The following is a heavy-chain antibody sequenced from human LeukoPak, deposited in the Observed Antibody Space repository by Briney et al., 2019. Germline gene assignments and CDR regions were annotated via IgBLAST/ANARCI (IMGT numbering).Heavy chain of an antibody. CDR3: ARGKDTAMGTAFDI. Sequence: NPSETLSLTCAVYGGSFSGYYWSRLRQPPGKGLEWIGEINHSGSTNYNPSLKSRVTISLDTSKNQFSLKPSSVTAADTAVYYCARGKDTAMGTAFDIWGQGTMVTVSS. V-gene: IGHV4-34*01. J-gene: IGHJ3*02. CDR1: GGSFSGYY. CDR2: INHSGST. D-gene: IGHD5-18*01.